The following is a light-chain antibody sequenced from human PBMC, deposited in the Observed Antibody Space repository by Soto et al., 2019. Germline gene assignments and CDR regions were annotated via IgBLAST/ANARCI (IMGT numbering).Light chain of an antibody. CDR3: QQYNNWPIT. Sequence: EIVLTQSPATLSVSPGERATLSCRASQSVSGDLAWYHHKPGQAPRLLIYDASTRALDTPARFAGSGAGTEFTLTISSLQSEDFEVYFCQQYNNWPITLGQGTRLEIK. CDR1: QSVSGD. V-gene: IGKV3-15*01. J-gene: IGKJ5*01. CDR2: DAS.